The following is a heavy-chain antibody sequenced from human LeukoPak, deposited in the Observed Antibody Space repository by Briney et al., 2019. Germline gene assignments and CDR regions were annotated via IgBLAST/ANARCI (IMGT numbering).Heavy chain of an antibody. J-gene: IGHJ4*02. Sequence: ASVKVSCKDSGYTFTSYGISWVRQAPGQGLEWMGWISAYNGNTNYAQKLQGRVTMTTDTSTSTAYMELRSLRSDDTAVYYCARDGRYCSGGSCYSLRDYWGQGTLVTVSS. CDR2: ISAYNGNT. CDR3: ARDGRYCSGGSCYSLRDY. CDR1: GYTFTSYG. V-gene: IGHV1-18*01. D-gene: IGHD2-15*01.